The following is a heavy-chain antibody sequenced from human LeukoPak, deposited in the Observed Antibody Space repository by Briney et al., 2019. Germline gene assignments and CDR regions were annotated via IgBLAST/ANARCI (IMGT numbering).Heavy chain of an antibody. D-gene: IGHD3-22*01. Sequence: SETLSLTCTVSGGSISSGSYYWSWIRQPPGKGLEWIGYIYYSGSTNYNPSLKSRVTISVDTSKNQFSLKLSSVTAADTAVYYCARHPTYYYDSSGYSRGYFDYWGQGTLVTVSS. CDR3: ARHPTYYYDSSGYSRGYFDY. V-gene: IGHV4-61*01. CDR2: IYYSGST. J-gene: IGHJ4*02. CDR1: GGSISSGSYY.